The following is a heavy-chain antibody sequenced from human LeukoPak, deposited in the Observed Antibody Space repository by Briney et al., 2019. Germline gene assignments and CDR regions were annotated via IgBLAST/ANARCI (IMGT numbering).Heavy chain of an antibody. V-gene: IGHV4-59*01. CDR2: IYYSGST. J-gene: IGHJ4*02. Sequence: SETLSLTCTVSGGSISSYYWRWIRQPPGKGLEWIGYIYYSGSTNYNPSLKSRVTISVDTSKNQFSLKLSSVTAADTAVYYCATTESGYDLFFDYWGQGTLVTVSS. D-gene: IGHD5-12*01. CDR3: ATTESGYDLFFDY. CDR1: GGSISSYY.